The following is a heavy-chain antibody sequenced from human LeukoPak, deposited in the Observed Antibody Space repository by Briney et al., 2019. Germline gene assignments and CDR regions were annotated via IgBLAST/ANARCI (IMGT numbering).Heavy chain of an antibody. Sequence: SVKVSCKACGGTFSSYAISWVRQAPGQGLEWMGGIIPIFGTANYAQKFQGRVTITADESTSTAYMELSSLRSEDTAVYYCATQLYYDYVWGSYRLGYMDVWGKGTTVTVSS. V-gene: IGHV1-69*13. J-gene: IGHJ6*03. CDR3: ATQLYYDYVWGSYRLGYMDV. CDR1: GGTFSSYA. D-gene: IGHD3-16*02. CDR2: IIPIFGTA.